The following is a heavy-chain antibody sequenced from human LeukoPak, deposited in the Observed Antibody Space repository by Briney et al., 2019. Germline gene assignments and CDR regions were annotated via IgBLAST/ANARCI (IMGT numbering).Heavy chain of an antibody. D-gene: IGHD2-15*01. CDR2: ISGSGGST. Sequence: GGSLRLSCAASVFTFSTYAMTWVRQAPGKGLKWVSVISGSGGSTYYADSVKGRFTLSRDNSKNTLYLQMNSLRAEDTAVYYCAKSIGGVVVVAADYWGQGTLVTVSS. V-gene: IGHV3-23*01. CDR1: VFTFSTYA. J-gene: IGHJ4*02. CDR3: AKSIGGVVVVAADY.